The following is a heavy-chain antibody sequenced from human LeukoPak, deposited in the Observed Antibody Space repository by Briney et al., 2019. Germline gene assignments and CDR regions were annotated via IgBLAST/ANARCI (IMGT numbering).Heavy chain of an antibody. Sequence: GASVKVSCKASGGTFTGYYMHWVRQAPGQGLEWMGRINPNSGGTNYAQKFQGRVTMTRDTSISTAYMELSRLRSDDTAVYYCAREDTAMVTSGNWFDPWGQGTLVTVSS. J-gene: IGHJ5*02. CDR3: AREDTAMVTSGNWFDP. CDR2: INPNSGGT. CDR1: GGTFTGYY. V-gene: IGHV1-2*06. D-gene: IGHD5-18*01.